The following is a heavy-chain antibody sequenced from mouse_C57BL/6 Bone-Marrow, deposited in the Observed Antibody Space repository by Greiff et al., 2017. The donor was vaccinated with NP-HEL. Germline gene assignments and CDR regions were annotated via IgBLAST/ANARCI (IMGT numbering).Heavy chain of an antibody. CDR2: IVPGDGDT. V-gene: IGHV14-1*01. Sequence: VQLQQSGAELVRPGASVKLSCTASGFNFKAYYMHWVKQRPEHGLEWIGSIVPGDGDTEYAPKFQGKATMTADTSSNTAYLQLSSLTSEDTAVYYCTTRFFDGSEDAMDYWGQGTSVTVAS. CDR3: TTRFFDGSEDAMDY. D-gene: IGHD1-1*01. J-gene: IGHJ4*01. CDR1: GFNFKAYY.